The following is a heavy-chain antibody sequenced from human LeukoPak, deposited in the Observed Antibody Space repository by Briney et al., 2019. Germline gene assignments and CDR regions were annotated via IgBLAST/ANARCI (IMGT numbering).Heavy chain of an antibody. V-gene: IGHV3-23*01. J-gene: IGHJ4*02. CDR2: ITGYGGST. CDR1: RFTFSSYA. Sequence: GGSLRLSCAASRFTFSSYAMSRVRQAPGKGLEWVSTITGYGGSTFYADSVKGRFTISRDNSKNTLYLQMNSLRAEDTAVYYCAKQDGGVVTAFDYWGQGTLVTVSS. CDR3: AKQDGGVVTAFDY. D-gene: IGHD2-8*02.